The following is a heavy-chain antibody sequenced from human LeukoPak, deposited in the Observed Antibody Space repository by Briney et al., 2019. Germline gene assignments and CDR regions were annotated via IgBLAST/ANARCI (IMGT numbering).Heavy chain of an antibody. CDR3: ALSRRDGPPFDAFDI. D-gene: IGHD5-24*01. CDR1: GDSVSSNSAA. Sequence: SQTLSLTCALSGDSVSSNSAAWNWIRQSPSRGLEWLGRTYYRSKWYNDYAVSVKSRITINPDTSKNQFSLQLNSVTPDGTAVYYCALSRRDGPPFDAFDIWGQGTMVTVSS. CDR2: TYYRSKWYN. J-gene: IGHJ3*02. V-gene: IGHV6-1*01.